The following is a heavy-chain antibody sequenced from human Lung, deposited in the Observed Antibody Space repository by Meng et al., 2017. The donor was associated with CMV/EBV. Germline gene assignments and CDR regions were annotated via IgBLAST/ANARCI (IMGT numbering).Heavy chain of an antibody. CDR1: GFSLSRDFVG. CDR3: SQYLPRGYCGY. CDR2: IYWDDLK. J-gene: IGHJ4*02. Sequence: QITLKESGPTVIKPTQTLTLTCTFSGFSLSRDFVGVGWIRQPPGKALEWLSIIYWDDLKRYSPSLKDRLTITKDTSGNQVVLTMTNIDPADTATYYCSQYLPRGYCGYWGQGTLVTVSS. V-gene: IGHV2-5*02. D-gene: IGHD1-26*01.